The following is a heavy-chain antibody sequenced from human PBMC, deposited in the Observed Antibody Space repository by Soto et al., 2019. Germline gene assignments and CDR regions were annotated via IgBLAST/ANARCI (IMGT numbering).Heavy chain of an antibody. Sequence: SETLSLTCVVSGGSVSSGGHSWSWIRQSPGKGLEWVGSIYQSEYAYYSPSLRSRVAISVDRSNNQVSLRMTSMTAADTVIYYCARGDTRLGELSHNYWGQGTLVTVSS. D-gene: IGHD3-16*02. CDR2: IYQSEYA. V-gene: IGHV4-30-2*06. CDR3: ARGDTRLGELSHNY. CDR1: GGSVSSGGHS. J-gene: IGHJ4*02.